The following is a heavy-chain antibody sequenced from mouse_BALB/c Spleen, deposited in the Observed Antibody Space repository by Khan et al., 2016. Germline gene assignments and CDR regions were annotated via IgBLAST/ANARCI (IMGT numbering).Heavy chain of an antibody. CDR3: ARDRNYGGRYWYFDV. CDR2: IRNKANGYTT. V-gene: IGHV7-3*02. J-gene: IGHJ1*01. D-gene: IGHD1-1*01. Sequence: EVELVESGGGLVQPGGFLRLSCATSGFTFTDYYMSWVRQPPGKALEWLGFIRNKANGYTTDYSASVKGRFTISRDNSQSILYLQMITLRAEDSATYYCARDRNYGGRYWYFDVWGAGTTVTVSS. CDR1: GFTFTDYY.